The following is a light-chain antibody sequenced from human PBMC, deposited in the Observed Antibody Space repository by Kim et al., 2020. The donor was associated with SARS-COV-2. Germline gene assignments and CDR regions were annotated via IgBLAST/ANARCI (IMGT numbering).Light chain of an antibody. CDR3: QQYNNWAIT. Sequence: VSPGERATLSCRASQSVSINLAWYQQKPGQAPRLLIYGASSRATGIPARFTGSGSGTEFTLTISSLQSEDFAVYFCQQYNNWAITFGQGTRLEIK. CDR2: GAS. V-gene: IGKV3-15*01. CDR1: QSVSIN. J-gene: IGKJ5*01.